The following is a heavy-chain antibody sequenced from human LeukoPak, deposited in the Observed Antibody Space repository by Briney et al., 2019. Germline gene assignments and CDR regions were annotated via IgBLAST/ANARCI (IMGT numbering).Heavy chain of an antibody. V-gene: IGHV1-2*02. D-gene: IGHD5-18*01. J-gene: IGHJ6*03. CDR3: ARGPPIRGYRYGYDTGYYYSYSMDV. CDR1: GYTFTGYY. CDR2: INPNSGGT. Sequence: ASVKVSCKASGYTFTGYYMHWVRQAPGQGLEWMGWINPNSGGTIYAQNFQGRVTMTRDTSISTAYMELSSLRSDDTAVYYCARGPPIRGYRYGYDTGYYYSYSMDVWGKGTTVTISS.